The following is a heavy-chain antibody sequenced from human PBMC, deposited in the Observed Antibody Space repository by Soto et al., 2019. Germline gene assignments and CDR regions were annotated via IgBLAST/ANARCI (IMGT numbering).Heavy chain of an antibody. CDR1: GFTFSRDG. V-gene: IGHV3-33*01. D-gene: IGHD5-18*01. CDR3: ARGGDTAMVSDAFDI. CDR2: IWYDGSNK. Sequence: QVQLVESGGGVVQPGRSLRLSCAASGFTFSRDGMHWVRQAPGKGLAWVAVIWYDGSNKYYADSVKGRFTISRDNSKNPLYLQMNSLRAEDTAVYYGARGGDTAMVSDAFDIWGQGTMVTVSS. J-gene: IGHJ3*02.